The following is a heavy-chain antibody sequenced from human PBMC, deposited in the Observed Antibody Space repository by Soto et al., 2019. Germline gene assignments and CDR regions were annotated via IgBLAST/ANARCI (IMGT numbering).Heavy chain of an antibody. V-gene: IGHV3-33*01. Sequence: GGSLRLSCAVSGFTLNSTAMDWVRQAPGKXLEWVAAIWGDGTAEKYAYSVKGRFTISRDNSKNMLYLQMNSRRAEDTAVYYCPRSRDWSADNCDPRGPFDYWGQGTLVTVSS. J-gene: IGHJ4*02. CDR3: PRSRDWSADNCDPRGPFDY. CDR2: IWGDGTAE. D-gene: IGHD3-3*01. CDR1: GFTLNSTA.